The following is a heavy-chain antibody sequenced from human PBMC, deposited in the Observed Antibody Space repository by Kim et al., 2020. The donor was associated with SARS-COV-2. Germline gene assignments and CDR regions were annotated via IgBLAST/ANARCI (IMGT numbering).Heavy chain of an antibody. CDR1: GASIDETGYY. CDR3: ARLVRGVPPMYYYFDL. Sequence: SETLSLTCLVSGASIDETGYYWSWIRQSPENGLQWIASIHYSGSAFYLPSLMSRATISVDPSLNRFSLKLRSVTAADTAMYYCARLVRGVPPMYYYFDLWVRGTLVPVSS. V-gene: IGHV4-31*03. D-gene: IGHD3-10*02. J-gene: IGHJ2*01. CDR2: IHYSGSA.